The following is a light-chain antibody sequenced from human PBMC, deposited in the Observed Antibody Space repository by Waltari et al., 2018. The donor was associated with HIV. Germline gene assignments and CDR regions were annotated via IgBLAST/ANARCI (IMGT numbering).Light chain of an antibody. Sequence: SYELTQPPSVSVSPGQTARITCSGDALPKKYAYWYQQKSGQAPVLVIYEDSKRPSGIPERFSGSRSGTSASLAISGLQSGDEADYFCAAWDESRATYVFGTGTRVTVL. V-gene: IGLV3-10*01. J-gene: IGLJ1*01. CDR3: AAWDESRATYV. CDR2: EDS. CDR1: ALPKKY.